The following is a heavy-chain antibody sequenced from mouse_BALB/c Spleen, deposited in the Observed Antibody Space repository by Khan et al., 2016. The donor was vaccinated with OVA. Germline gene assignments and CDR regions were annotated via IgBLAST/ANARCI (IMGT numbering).Heavy chain of an antibody. CDR1: GYTFTNYV. D-gene: IGHD1-1*01. J-gene: IGHJ4*01. V-gene: IGHV1S136*01. Sequence: VQLQQSGPELVKPGASVKMSCKASGYTFTNYVMHWVKQKPGQGLEWIGYINPYNDGTKYNEKFKGKATLTSDKSSSTAYMELSSLTSEDSVVYYWARYASSPYYAMDYWGQGTSVTVSS. CDR3: ARYASSPYYAMDY. CDR2: INPYNDGT.